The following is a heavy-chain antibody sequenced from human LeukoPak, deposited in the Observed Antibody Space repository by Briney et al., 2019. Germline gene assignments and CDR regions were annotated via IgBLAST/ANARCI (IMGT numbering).Heavy chain of an antibody. CDR3: ASAGSHSYFDS. Sequence: GGSLRLSCAASGFTFSSYAMSWVRQAPGKGLGWVSAIYPTGGSTYYADSVKGRFTISRDNSKNTLYLQMNSLRAEDTAVYFCASAGSHSYFDSWGPGTLVTVSS. V-gene: IGHV3-23*01. J-gene: IGHJ4*02. CDR1: GFTFSSYA. CDR2: IYPTGGST. D-gene: IGHD6-13*01.